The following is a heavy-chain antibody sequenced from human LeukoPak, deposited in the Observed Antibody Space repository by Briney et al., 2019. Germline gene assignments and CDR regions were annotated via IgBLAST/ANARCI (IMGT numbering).Heavy chain of an antibody. CDR3: ARPQQYYYGMDV. Sequence: SETLSLTCAVYGGSLSDYYWSWIRQPPGKGLEWIGEINHSGSTNYNPSLKSRVTISVDASKNQLSLKLSSVTAADTAVYYCARPQQYYYGMDVWGKGTTVTVSS. J-gene: IGHJ6*04. V-gene: IGHV4-34*01. CDR1: GGSLSDYY. CDR2: INHSGST.